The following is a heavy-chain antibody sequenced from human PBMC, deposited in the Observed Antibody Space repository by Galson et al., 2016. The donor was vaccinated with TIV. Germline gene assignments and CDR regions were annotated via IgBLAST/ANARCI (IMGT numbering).Heavy chain of an antibody. Sequence: LSLTCSVSGGSMSGGGYYWNWIRQPPGKGLECIGHIYYSGSTYYNPTLKRRVVISVDTSKNQFSLRVTSVTAADTAVYYCARGSPAGRLTATKLGDAFDIWGQGTKVAVSS. CDR1: GGSMSGGGYY. CDR3: ARGSPAGRLTATKLGDAFDI. D-gene: IGHD5-24*01. J-gene: IGHJ3*02. CDR2: IYYSGST. V-gene: IGHV4-30-4*01.